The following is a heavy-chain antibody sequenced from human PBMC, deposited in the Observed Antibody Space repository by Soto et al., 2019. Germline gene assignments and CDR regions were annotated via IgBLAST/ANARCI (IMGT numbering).Heavy chain of an antibody. D-gene: IGHD3-3*01. CDR2: IVPMFGTS. J-gene: IGHJ4*02. CDR3: NRGSEYDFWSGYL. V-gene: IGHV1-69*06. Sequence: QERLVQSGAEVMKPGSSVKVSCKVTGGTSTRYAINWLRQAPGQGLEWMGGIVPMFGTSKYAQKFQGRVTITADTSTNIAYMELRSLRSEDTAVYYCNRGSEYDFWSGYLWGQGTLVSVSS. CDR1: GGTSTRYA.